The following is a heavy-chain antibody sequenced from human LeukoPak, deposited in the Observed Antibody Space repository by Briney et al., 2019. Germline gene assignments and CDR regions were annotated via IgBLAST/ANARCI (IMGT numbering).Heavy chain of an antibody. CDR3: AKGEHGDY. CDR2: ISYDGSNK. V-gene: IGHV3-30*18. Sequence: GGSLRLSCAASGFTFSSYGMHWVRQAPGKGLEWVAVISYDGSNKYYADSVKGRFTISRDSSKNTLYLQMNSLRAEDTAVYYCAKGEHGDYWGQGTLVTVSS. J-gene: IGHJ4*02. CDR1: GFTFSSYG. D-gene: IGHD1/OR15-1a*01.